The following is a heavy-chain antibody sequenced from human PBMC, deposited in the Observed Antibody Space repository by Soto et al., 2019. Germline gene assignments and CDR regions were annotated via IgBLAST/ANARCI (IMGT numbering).Heavy chain of an antibody. CDR2: INPILDST. CDR1: GIMSRGYG. D-gene: IGHD6-25*01. CDR3: ATMKRARLDS. J-gene: IGHJ4*02. V-gene: IGHV1-69*09. Sequence: QEQVVQSGPAMKEPGSSVKVSCRASGIMSRGYGFSWVRQAPGQGLEWVGMINPILDSTHYAQNLQGRVSLSVDKSRDTAYLDVTSLRLEDTAIYFCATMKRARLDSWGRGTVVTVSS.